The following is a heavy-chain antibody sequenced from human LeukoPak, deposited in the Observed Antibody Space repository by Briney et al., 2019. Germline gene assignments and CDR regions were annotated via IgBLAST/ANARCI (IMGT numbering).Heavy chain of an antibody. D-gene: IGHD1-26*01. CDR2: INSDGSST. V-gene: IGHV3-74*01. J-gene: IGHJ4*02. Sequence: GGSLRLSCAASGFTFSSYWMHWVRHAPGKGLVWVSRINSDGSSTYYADSLKGRFTISRDNAKNTLYLQMNSLRAEDTAVYYCASEGGTDFDPPDFRGQGTLVTVSS. CDR1: GFTFSSYW. CDR3: ASEGGTDFDPPDF.